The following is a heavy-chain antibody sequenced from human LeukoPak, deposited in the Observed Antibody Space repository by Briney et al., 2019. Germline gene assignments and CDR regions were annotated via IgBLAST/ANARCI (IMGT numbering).Heavy chain of an antibody. V-gene: IGHV1-46*01. CDR1: GYTFTSYG. J-gene: IGHJ6*03. D-gene: IGHD3-10*01. Sequence: EASVKVSCKASGYTFTSYGISWVGQAAGQGLEWMGIINPSGGNTTYAQKFQGRVTMTRDMSTSTVYMDLSSLRSEDTAVYYCARVVSLVWFGEFQRDYYMDVWGKGTTVTVSS. CDR2: INPSGGNT. CDR3: ARVVSLVWFGEFQRDYYMDV.